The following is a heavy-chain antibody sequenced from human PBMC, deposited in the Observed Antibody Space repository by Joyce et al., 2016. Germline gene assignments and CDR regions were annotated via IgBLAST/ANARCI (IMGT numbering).Heavy chain of an antibody. V-gene: IGHV3-72*01. CDR3: ARSTWNSGFDY. J-gene: IGHJ4*02. CDR1: GFTFSDHF. CDR2: SRNRADST. D-gene: IGHD1-1*01. Sequence: EVQLVESGGGLVQPGGSLRLSCEGSGFTFSDHFIDWVRQAPGKGREWVARSRNRADSTEYAASVKGRFTISRDDPKNTLYLQMNRLEIEDTAVYFCARSTWNSGFDYWGQGTLVTVSS.